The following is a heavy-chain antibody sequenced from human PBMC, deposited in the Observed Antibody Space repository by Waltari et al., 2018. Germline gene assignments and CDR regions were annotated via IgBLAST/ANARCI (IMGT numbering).Heavy chain of an antibody. CDR2: IRYDGSNK. V-gene: IGHV3-30*02. D-gene: IGHD2-2*01. Sequence: QVQLVESGGGVVQPGGPLRLSCAASGFTFSSYGMPWVRQAPGKGLEWVAFIRYDGSNKYYADSVKGRFTISRDNSKNTLYLQMNSLRAEDTAVYYCAKDPPITSYYYYYMDVWGKGTTVTVSS. CDR1: GFTFSSYG. J-gene: IGHJ6*03. CDR3: AKDPPITSYYYYYMDV.